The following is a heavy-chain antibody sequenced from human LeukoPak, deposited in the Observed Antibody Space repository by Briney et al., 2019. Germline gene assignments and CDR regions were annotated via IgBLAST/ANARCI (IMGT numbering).Heavy chain of an antibody. D-gene: IGHD3-10*01. Sequence: ASVKVSCKASGYTFTGYYMHWVRQAPGQGLEWMGWISAYNGKTDYAQKFQGRVTMTKDTYTSTAYMELRSLRSDDTAVYYCARVPECMGRGVICPFDIWAPGTMVTVSP. J-gene: IGHJ3*02. V-gene: IGHV1-18*04. CDR2: ISAYNGKT. CDR3: ARVPECMGRGVICPFDI. CDR1: GYTFTGYY.